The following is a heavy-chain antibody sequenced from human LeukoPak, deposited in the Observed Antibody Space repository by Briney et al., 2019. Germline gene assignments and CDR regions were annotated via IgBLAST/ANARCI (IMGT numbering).Heavy chain of an antibody. J-gene: IGHJ4*02. CDR1: GFTFSSYA. CDR2: ITNNGKT. CDR3: ARALSMVVTYDY. D-gene: IGHD4/OR15-4a*01. V-gene: IGHV3-64*01. Sequence: GGSLRLSCAAPGFTFSSYAMASVRQSPGKGLEYVSAITNNGKTYYANSVKGRFTISRDNSKNTMYLQMSSLRVEHMGVYYCARALSMVVTYDYWGQGTLVTVSS.